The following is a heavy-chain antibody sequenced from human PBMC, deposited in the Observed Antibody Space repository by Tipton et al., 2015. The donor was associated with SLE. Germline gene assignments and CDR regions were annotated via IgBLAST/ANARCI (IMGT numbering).Heavy chain of an antibody. V-gene: IGHV4-59*01. Sequence: TLSLTCTVSGGSISSYYWSWIRQPPGKGLEWIGYIYYSGSTNYNPSLKSRVTISVDTSKNQFSLKLSSVTAADTAVYYCARDEAAAGRPFDYWGQGTLVTVSS. CDR3: ARDEAAAGRPFDY. D-gene: IGHD6-13*01. CDR1: GGSISSYY. J-gene: IGHJ4*02. CDR2: IYYSGST.